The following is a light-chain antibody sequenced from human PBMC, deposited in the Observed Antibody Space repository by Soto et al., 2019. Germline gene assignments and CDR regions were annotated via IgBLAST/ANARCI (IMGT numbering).Light chain of an antibody. CDR1: QTISSW. CDR2: KAS. J-gene: IGKJ1*01. CDR3: QHYNSYSEA. V-gene: IGKV1-5*03. Sequence: DIQMTQSSSTLSGSVGDRVTITCRASQTISSWLAWYQQKPGKAPKLLIYKASTLKSGVPSRFSGGGSGTEFTLTISSLQPDDFATYYCQHYNSYSEAFGQGTKVDI.